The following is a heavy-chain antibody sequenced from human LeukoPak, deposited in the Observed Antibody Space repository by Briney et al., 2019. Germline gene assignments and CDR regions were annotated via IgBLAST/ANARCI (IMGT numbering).Heavy chain of an antibody. Sequence: SETLSLTCTVSGGSISSYYWSWIRQPPGKGLEWIGYIYYSGSTNYNPSLKSRVTISVDTSKNQFSLKLNSVTAADTAVYYCARGSDYDILTGYYAPFDYWGQGTLVTVSS. CDR2: IYYSGST. J-gene: IGHJ4*02. CDR1: GGSISSYY. D-gene: IGHD3-9*01. V-gene: IGHV4-59*08. CDR3: ARGSDYDILTGYYAPFDY.